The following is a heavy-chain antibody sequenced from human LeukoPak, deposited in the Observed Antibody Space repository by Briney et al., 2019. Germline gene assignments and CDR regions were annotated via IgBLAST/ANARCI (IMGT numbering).Heavy chain of an antibody. D-gene: IGHD5-12*01. CDR3: ARAPPRSGYDGLAFDI. J-gene: IGHJ3*02. V-gene: IGHV4-39*07. Sequence: SQTLSLTCTVSGRAISSSSYYWGWIRQPPGKGPDWIGRIYYSGSTYYNPSLKSRVTISLDTSKNQFSLQLSSVTAADTAVYYCARAPPRSGYDGLAFDIWGQGTMVTVSS. CDR2: IYYSGST. CDR1: GRAISSSSYY.